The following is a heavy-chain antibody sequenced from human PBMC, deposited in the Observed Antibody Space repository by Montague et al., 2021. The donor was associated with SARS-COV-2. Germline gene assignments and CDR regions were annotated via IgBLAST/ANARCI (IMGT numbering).Heavy chain of an antibody. CDR3: ARVRYYGSGTSLGMDV. V-gene: IGHV4-34*01. CDR2: INHSGST. Sequence: SETLSLTCAGYGESLSGYTWGRIGKAPGWRPVWTGEINHSGSTNYNPSLKSRVTISVDTSKNQFSLKLSSVTAADTAVYYCARVRYYGSGTSLGMDVWGQGTTVTVSS. J-gene: IGHJ6*02. D-gene: IGHD3-10*01. CDR1: GESLSGYT.